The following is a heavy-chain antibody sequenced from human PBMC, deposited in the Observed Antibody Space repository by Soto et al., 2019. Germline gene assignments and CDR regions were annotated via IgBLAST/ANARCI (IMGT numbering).Heavy chain of an antibody. Sequence: GGSLRLSCAASGFTFSTYWMNWVRQAPGKGLVWVSLINPDGSTTSYADSVKGRFTISRDNAKNTLYLQMNSLRAEDTAVYYCARGSNHFDYWGQGTLVTVSS. CDR1: GFTFSTYW. CDR2: INPDGSTT. V-gene: IGHV3-74*01. CDR3: ARGSNHFDY. J-gene: IGHJ4*02. D-gene: IGHD4-4*01.